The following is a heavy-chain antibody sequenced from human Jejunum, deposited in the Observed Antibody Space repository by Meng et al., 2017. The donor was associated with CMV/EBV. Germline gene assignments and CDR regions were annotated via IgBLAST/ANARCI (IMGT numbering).Heavy chain of an antibody. CDR2: IYYTGTT. CDR1: GGSISSSY. J-gene: IGHJ5*01. V-gene: IGHV4-59*01. Sequence: QAQRQDSGPGLVKPSETLSLTCTVSGGSISSSYWSWIRQPPGKGLEWIGYIYYTGTTNYNPSLKSRVTISLDTSKNQFSLKLTSMTAADTAVYYCARGAGWYAFWGQGTLVTVSS. CDR3: ARGAGWYAF.